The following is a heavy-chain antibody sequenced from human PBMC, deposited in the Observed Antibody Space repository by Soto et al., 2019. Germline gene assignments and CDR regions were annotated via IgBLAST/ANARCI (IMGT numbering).Heavy chain of an antibody. Sequence: SVKVSCKASGGSFGKSAINWVRQTPGQGLEWLGGFIPVYRTLNYAQKFQGRVTITADKSTGTAYMTLSSLASDETAVYYCATGVIWIGYFTVDSWGQGTRVTVSS. V-gene: IGHV1-69*06. CDR3: ATGVIWIGYFTVDS. D-gene: IGHD3-3*01. CDR1: GGSFGKSA. J-gene: IGHJ4*02. CDR2: FIPVYRTL.